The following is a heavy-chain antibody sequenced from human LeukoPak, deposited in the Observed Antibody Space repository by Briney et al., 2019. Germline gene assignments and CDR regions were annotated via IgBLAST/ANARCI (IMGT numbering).Heavy chain of an antibody. CDR1: GGTFSSYA. D-gene: IGHD3-10*01. V-gene: IGHV1-69*01. J-gene: IGHJ6*04. CDR2: IIPIFGTA. CDR3: ARAQGVTMVRGVIDYYYGMDV. Sequence: GASVKVSCKASGGTFSSYAISWVRQAPGQGLEWMGGIIPIFGTANYAQKFQGRVTITADESTSTAYMELSSLRSEDTAVYYCARAQGVTMVRGVIDYYYGMDVWGKGTTVTVSP.